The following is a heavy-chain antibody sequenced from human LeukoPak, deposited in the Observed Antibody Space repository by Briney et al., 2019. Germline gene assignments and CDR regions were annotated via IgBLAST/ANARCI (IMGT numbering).Heavy chain of an antibody. CDR1: GFTFSRSA. Sequence: GGSLRLSCAASGFTFSRSAMTWVRQTPGKGLDWVSSISSSGNTYYPDSVKRRFTISRDNSKNMLYLQMTSLRAEDTAVYYCVKGRISEDGLDFWGQGTLVTVSS. J-gene: IGHJ4*02. D-gene: IGHD6-13*01. CDR3: VKGRISEDGLDF. V-gene: IGHV3-23*01. CDR2: ISSSGNT.